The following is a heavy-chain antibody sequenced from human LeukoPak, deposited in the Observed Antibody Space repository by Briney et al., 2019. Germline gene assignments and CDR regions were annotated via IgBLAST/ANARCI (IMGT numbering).Heavy chain of an antibody. D-gene: IGHD6-13*01. Sequence: GGSLRLSCAASGFTFSSYWMSWVRQAPGEGLEWVANIKQDGSEKYYVASVKGRFTISRDNAKNSLYLQVDSLRAEDTAVYYCARGGSSWYFGGAFDIWGQGTMVTVSS. V-gene: IGHV3-7*01. CDR2: IKQDGSEK. CDR3: ARGGSSWYFGGAFDI. J-gene: IGHJ3*02. CDR1: GFTFSSYW.